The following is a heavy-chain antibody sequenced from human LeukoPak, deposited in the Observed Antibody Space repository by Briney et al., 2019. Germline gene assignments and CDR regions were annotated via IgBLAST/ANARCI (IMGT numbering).Heavy chain of an antibody. J-gene: IGHJ6*02. CDR1: GGTFSSYV. CDR2: ISAYNGNT. V-gene: IGHV1-18*01. CDR3: AKEKGYSSGWYLNTKAVYYGMDV. D-gene: IGHD6-19*01. Sequence: ASVKVSCKASGGTFSSYVISWVRQAPGQGLEWMGWISAYNGNTNYAQKLQGRVTMTTDTSTSTAYMELRSLRSDDTAVYYCAKEKGYSSGWYLNTKAVYYGMDVWGQGTTVTVSS.